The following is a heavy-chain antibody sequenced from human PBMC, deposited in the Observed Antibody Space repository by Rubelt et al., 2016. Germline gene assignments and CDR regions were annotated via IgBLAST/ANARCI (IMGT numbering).Heavy chain of an antibody. CDR2: MNPNSGNT. Sequence: QVQLVQSGAEVKKPGASVKVSCKASGYTFTSYDINWVRQATGQGLEWMGWMNPNSGNTGYAQEFQGRVTMTRNTSISTAYMELSSLRSEDTAVYYCARGPRPYSSSYPLEDYWGQGTLVTVSS. CDR3: ARGPRPYSSSYPLEDY. D-gene: IGHD6-6*01. J-gene: IGHJ4*02. V-gene: IGHV1-8*01. CDR1: GYTFTSYD.